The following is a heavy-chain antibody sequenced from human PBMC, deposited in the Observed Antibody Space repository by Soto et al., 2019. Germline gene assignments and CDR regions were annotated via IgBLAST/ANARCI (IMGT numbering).Heavy chain of an antibody. CDR3: ARISGRFGASHFDF. V-gene: IGHV2-26*01. Sequence: QVTLKESGPVLVQATETLTLTCNVSGFSLTNVQKGVAWIRQPPGTALEWLAHILSDVEQSYKSSLKKRLTISQDTSKRQVVLVMTNVEPVDTAPYYCARISGRFGASHFDFGGQGSSVIVSS. CDR2: ILSDVEQ. D-gene: IGHD3-10*01. CDR1: GFSLTNVQKG. J-gene: IGHJ4*02.